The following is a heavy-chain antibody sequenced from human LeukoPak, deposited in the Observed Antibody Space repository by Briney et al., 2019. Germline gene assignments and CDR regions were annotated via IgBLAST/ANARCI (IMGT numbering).Heavy chain of an antibody. Sequence: GGSLRLSCAASGFTVSSNYMSWVRQAPGKGLEWVSVIYSGGSTYYADSVKGRFTISRDNSKNTLYLQMNSLRAEDTAVYYCASLNRWLVTSDYWGQGTLVTVSS. CDR1: GFTVSSNY. D-gene: IGHD5-24*01. CDR3: ASLNRWLVTSDY. CDR2: IYSGGST. V-gene: IGHV3-66*01. J-gene: IGHJ4*02.